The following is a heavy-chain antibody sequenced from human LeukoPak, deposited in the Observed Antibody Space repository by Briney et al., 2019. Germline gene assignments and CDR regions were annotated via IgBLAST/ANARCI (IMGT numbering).Heavy chain of an antibody. V-gene: IGHV3-30*04. CDR3: ARDHGLFDY. D-gene: IGHD3/OR15-3a*01. CDR1: RFTFRNYA. J-gene: IGHJ4*02. CDR2: ISSDGTNK. Sequence: GGSLRLSCAASRFTFRNYAMHWVRQAPGKGLEWVAVISSDGTNKDYADSVKGRFSISRDNSKNTLYLQMNSLRAEDTAVYYCARDHGLFDYWGQGTLVTVSS.